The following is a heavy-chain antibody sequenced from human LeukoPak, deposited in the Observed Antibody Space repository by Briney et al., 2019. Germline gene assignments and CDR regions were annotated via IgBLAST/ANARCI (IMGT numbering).Heavy chain of an antibody. CDR1: GFTFSSYS. D-gene: IGHD5/OR15-5a*01. CDR3: ARKSSLDLDY. J-gene: IGHJ4*02. Sequence: AGGSLRLSCAASGFTFSSYSMNWVRQAPGKGLEWVSSISSSSSYIYYADSVKGRFTISRDNAKNSLYLQMNSLRAEDTAVYYCARKSSLDLDYWGQGTLVTVPS. CDR2: ISSSSSYI. V-gene: IGHV3-21*01.